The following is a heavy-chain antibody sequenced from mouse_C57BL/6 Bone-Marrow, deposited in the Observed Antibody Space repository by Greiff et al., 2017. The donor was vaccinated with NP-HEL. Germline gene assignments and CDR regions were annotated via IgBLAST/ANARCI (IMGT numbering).Heavy chain of an antibody. Sequence: QVHVKQSGPELVKPGASVKLSCKASGYTFTSYDINWVKQRPGQGLEWIGWIYPRDGSTKYKEKFKGKGTLAVDTSSSTAYMELHSLTSEDSAVYFCARERYFYVWGTGTTVTVSS. V-gene: IGHV1-85*01. CDR2: IYPRDGST. CDR3: ARERYFYV. J-gene: IGHJ1*03. CDR1: GYTFTSYD.